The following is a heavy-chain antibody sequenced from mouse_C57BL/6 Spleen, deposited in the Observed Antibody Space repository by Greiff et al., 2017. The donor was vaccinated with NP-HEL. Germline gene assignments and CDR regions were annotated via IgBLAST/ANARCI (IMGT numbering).Heavy chain of an antibody. CDR1: GYTFTSYW. V-gene: IGHV1-64*01. Sequence: QVQLQQPGAELVKPGASVKLSCKASGYTFTSYWMHWVKQRPGQGLEWIGMIHPNSGSTNYNEKFKSKATLTVDKSSSTAYMQLSSLTSEESAVFYCARTVYGNDETWLAYWGQGTLVTVAA. CDR3: ARTVYGNDETWLAY. J-gene: IGHJ3*01. CDR2: IHPNSGST. D-gene: IGHD2-2*01.